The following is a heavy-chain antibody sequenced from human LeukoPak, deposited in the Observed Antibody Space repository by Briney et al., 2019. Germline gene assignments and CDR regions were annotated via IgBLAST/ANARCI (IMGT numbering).Heavy chain of an antibody. CDR1: GFTFSSYS. Sequence: GGSLRLSCAASGFTFSSYSMNWVRQAPGKGLEWVSSISSSSSYIYYADSVKGRFTISRDNAKNSLYLQMNSLRAEDTAVYYCAGDLKDIVVVTAMAVGFDYWGQGTLVTVSS. D-gene: IGHD2-21*02. J-gene: IGHJ4*02. CDR3: AGDLKDIVVVTAMAVGFDY. CDR2: ISSSSSYI. V-gene: IGHV3-21*01.